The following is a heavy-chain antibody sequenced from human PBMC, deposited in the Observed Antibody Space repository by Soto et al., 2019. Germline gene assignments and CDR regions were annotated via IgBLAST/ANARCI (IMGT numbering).Heavy chain of an antibody. D-gene: IGHD3-3*01. Sequence: GGYLRLSCAASGFTLSNFWMHWVRQVPGKGLVWVSRINDDGSRTKYADSVEGRLTISRDTAKNTLYLQMDSLRVEDTAVYYCVRDHHDYDFWSGNHRDHFALSARRTLV. CDR3: VRDHHDYDFWSGNHRDHFAL. V-gene: IGHV3-74*01. J-gene: IGHJ2*01. CDR2: INDDGSRT. CDR1: GFTLSNFW.